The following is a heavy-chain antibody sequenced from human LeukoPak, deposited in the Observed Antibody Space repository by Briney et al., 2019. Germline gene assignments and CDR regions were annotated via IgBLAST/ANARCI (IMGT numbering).Heavy chain of an antibody. D-gene: IGHD6-13*01. Sequence: SETLSLTCAVYGGSFSGYYWSWIRHPPRKGLEWSGEINYSGSTNYNPSLKSRVTISVDTSNNQSSMQLSFVTAADTAVYYCGRGRRYSSSWARYGTPFDSWGQRTLVTVSS. CDR1: GGSFSGYY. CDR2: INYSGST. CDR3: GRGRRYSSSWARYGTPFDS. V-gene: IGHV4-34*01. J-gene: IGHJ4*02.